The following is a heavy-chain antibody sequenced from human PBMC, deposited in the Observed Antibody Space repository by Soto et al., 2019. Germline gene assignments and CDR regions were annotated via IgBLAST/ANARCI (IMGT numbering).Heavy chain of an antibody. Sequence: ASVKVSCKASGYTFTSYDINWVRQATGQGLEWMGWMNPNSGNTGYAQKFQGRVTMTRNTSISTAYMELSSLRSEDTAVYYCARVREWWRAFDIWGQGTMVTVSS. CDR3: ARVREWWRAFDI. J-gene: IGHJ3*02. V-gene: IGHV1-8*01. CDR1: GYTFTSYD. D-gene: IGHD2-15*01. CDR2: MNPNSGNT.